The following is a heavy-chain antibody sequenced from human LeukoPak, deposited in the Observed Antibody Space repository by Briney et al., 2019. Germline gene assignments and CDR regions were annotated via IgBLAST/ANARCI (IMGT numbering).Heavy chain of an antibody. D-gene: IGHD6-13*01. CDR2: TYYRSKWYN. J-gene: IGHJ4*02. CDR3: ARSIRAATDPNFSPYYFDY. CDR1: GDSVSSNSAA. V-gene: IGHV6-1*01. Sequence: SQTLSLTCAISGDSVSSNSAAWNWIRQSPSRGLEWLGRTYYRSKWYNDYAVSVKSRITINPDTSKNLFSLQLNSVTPEDTAVYYCARSIRAATDPNFSPYYFDYWGQGTLVTVSS.